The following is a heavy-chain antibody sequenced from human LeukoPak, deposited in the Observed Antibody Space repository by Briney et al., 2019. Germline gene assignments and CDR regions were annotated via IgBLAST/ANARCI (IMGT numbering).Heavy chain of an antibody. CDR3: GKDESNLGATIFPY. J-gene: IGHJ4*02. CDR1: GFTFSSSA. V-gene: IGHV3-23*01. CDR2: ISGSGGTT. D-gene: IGHD5-12*01. Sequence: PGGSLRLACAAAGFTFSSSAMNWVRQAPGKLLEWVSTISGSGGTTYYADSVKGRFTISRDNSKNTLYLQMNSLRAEDTAVYYCGKDESNLGATIFPYWGPGTLVTVSS.